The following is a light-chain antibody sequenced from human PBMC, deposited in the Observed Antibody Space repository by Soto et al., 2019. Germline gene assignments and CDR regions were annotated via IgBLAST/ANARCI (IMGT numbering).Light chain of an antibody. CDR1: QGISSD. CDR2: GAS. V-gene: IGKV1-9*01. Sequence: DIQLTQSPSFLSASVGDRVTITCRASQGISSDLAWYQQNPGKAPNLLIYGASNLQTGVPSRFSGSGSGTEFTLTISSLQPEDFATYYCQQLNIYPSTFGQGTRLEIK. CDR3: QQLNIYPST. J-gene: IGKJ5*01.